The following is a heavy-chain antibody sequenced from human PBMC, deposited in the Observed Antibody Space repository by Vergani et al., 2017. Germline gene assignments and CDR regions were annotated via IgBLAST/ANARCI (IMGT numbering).Heavy chain of an antibody. CDR1: GFRVTTYY. CDR3: ARDRCCATISCYFSGAFDY. Sequence: VELLESGGGLAQPGGSLRVSCSASGFRVTTYYMSWVRQAPGKGLEWVSVIKSDGRTSYAESVRGRFTISRDNSKNTLILQMNVLRAEDTAVYYCARDRCCATISCYFSGAFDYWGLGALVSVSS. CDR2: IKSDGRT. D-gene: IGHD2-2*01. V-gene: IGHV3-66*01. J-gene: IGHJ4*02.